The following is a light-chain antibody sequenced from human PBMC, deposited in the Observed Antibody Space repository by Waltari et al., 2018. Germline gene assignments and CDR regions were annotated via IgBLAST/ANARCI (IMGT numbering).Light chain of an antibody. Sequence: DIWLTQTPLSLSVTPGQAASISCKSSQSLLQTDEKTYLYWYLQKPGQPPQLLIYGISSRFSGGPDRFRGSGSGTDFTLKISRVEAADVGIYYCMQSLQRPYTFGQGTKLEIK. CDR3: MQSLQRPYT. J-gene: IGKJ2*01. CDR2: GIS. CDR1: QSLLQTDEKTY. V-gene: IGKV2D-29*01.